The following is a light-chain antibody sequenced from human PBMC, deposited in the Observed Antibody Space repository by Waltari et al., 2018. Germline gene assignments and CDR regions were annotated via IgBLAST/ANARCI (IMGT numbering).Light chain of an antibody. V-gene: IGLV3-19*01. CDR2: GKN. CDR1: SYS. J-gene: IGLJ3*02. Sequence: SYSASWDQQEPGQAPVLVIYGKNNRPSGIPDRFSGSSSGNTASLAITGAQAEDEAEYYCNSRDSRGKHWVFGGGTKLTVL. CDR3: NSRDSRGKHWV.